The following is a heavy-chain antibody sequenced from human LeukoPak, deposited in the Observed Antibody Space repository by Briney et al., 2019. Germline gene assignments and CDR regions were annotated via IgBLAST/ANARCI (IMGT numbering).Heavy chain of an antibody. V-gene: IGHV6-1*01. CDR1: GDSVSSNSAA. D-gene: IGHD6-13*01. CDR2: TYYRSKWYN. CDR3: ARDQRAAGTWAPYYFDY. J-gene: IGHJ4*02. Sequence: SQTLSFTCAISGDSVSSNSAAWNWIRQSPSRGLEWLGRTYYRSKWYNDYAVSVKSRITINPDTSKNQFSLQLNSVTPEDTAVYYCARDQRAAGTWAPYYFDYWGQGTLVTVSS.